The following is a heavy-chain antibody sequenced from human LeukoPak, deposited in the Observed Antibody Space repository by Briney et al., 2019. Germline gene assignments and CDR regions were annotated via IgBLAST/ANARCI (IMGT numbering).Heavy chain of an antibody. V-gene: IGHV4-61*02. CDR3: ARVQYDFWSGYPLGWFDP. D-gene: IGHD3-3*01. CDR2: IYTSGST. Sequence: NPSQTLSLTCTVSGGSISRGSYYWSWIRQPAGKGLEWIGRIYTSGSTNYNPSLKSRVTISVDTSKNQFSLKLSSVTAADTAVYYCARVQYDFWSGYPLGWFDPWGQGTLVTVSS. CDR1: GGSISRGSYY. J-gene: IGHJ5*02.